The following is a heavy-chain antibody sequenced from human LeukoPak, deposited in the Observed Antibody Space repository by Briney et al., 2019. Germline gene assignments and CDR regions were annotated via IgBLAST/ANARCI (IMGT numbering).Heavy chain of an antibody. Sequence: GGSLRLSCAASGFTFSSYAMSWVRQAPGKGLEWASAISGSGGDTYYADSVKGRFSISRDNSKNTLYLEMNSLRAEDTAVYYCARDIPKYYYYGMDVWGQGTTVTVSS. CDR2: ISGSGGDT. CDR3: ARDIPKYYYYGMDV. J-gene: IGHJ6*02. V-gene: IGHV3-23*01. D-gene: IGHD2-21*01. CDR1: GFTFSSYA.